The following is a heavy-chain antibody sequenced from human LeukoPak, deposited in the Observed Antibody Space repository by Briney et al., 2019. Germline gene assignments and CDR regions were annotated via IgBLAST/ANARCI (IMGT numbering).Heavy chain of an antibody. CDR2: ISYDGSNK. D-gene: IGHD3-10*01. Sequence: PGGSLRLSCAASGFTFSSYGMHWVRQAPGKGLEWVAVISYDGSNKYYADSVKGRFTISRDNSKNTLYLQMNSLRAEDKAVYYCAKFAGSYDSHDYWGQGTLVTVSS. J-gene: IGHJ4*02. CDR3: AKFAGSYDSHDY. CDR1: GFTFSSYG. V-gene: IGHV3-30*18.